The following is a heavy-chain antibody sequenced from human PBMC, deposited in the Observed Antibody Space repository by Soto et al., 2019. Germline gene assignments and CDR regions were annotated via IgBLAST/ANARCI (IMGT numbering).Heavy chain of an antibody. CDR3: ARTAAAGKYYNGMDV. CDR2: IYPGDSDT. D-gene: IGHD6-13*01. V-gene: IGHV5-51*01. CDR1: GYSFTSYW. J-gene: IGHJ6*02. Sequence: EVQLVQSGAEVKKPGESLKISCKGSGYSFTSYWIGWARQMPGKGLAWMGIIYPGDSDTRYSPSFQGQVTISADKSISTAYLQWSSLKASDTAMYYCARTAAAGKYYNGMDVWGQGTTVTVSS.